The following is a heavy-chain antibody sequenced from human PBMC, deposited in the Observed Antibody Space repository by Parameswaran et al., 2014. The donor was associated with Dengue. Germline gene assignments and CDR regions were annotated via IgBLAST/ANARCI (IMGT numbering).Heavy chain of an antibody. CDR1: GGSITSNY. CDR3: ARDPSERPYYYNAMDV. D-gene: IGHD6-6*01. J-gene: IGHJ6*02. Sequence: ASETLSLTCTVSGGSITSNYWSWIRQPPGKGLEWIGYMYYSGSTNYNPSLKSRVTISVDTSKKHFSLRLRSVTAADTAVYYCARDPSERPYYYNAMDVWGQGITVTVSS. CDR2: MYYSGST. V-gene: IGHV4-59*13.